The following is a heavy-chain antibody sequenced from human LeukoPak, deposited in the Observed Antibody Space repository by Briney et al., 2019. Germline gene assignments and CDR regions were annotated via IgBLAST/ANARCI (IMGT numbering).Heavy chain of an antibody. V-gene: IGHV1-2*02. J-gene: IGHJ4*02. Sequence: GASVKVSCKASGYTFTGYYIHWVRQAPGQGLEWMGWINPNSGGTNYAQKFQGRVTMTRDTSISTAYMELSRLRPDDTAVYYCARTLFRSAGVVVVAATSYWGQGTLVTVSS. CDR3: ARTLFRSAGVVVVAATSY. CDR1: GYTFTGYY. D-gene: IGHD2-15*01. CDR2: INPNSGGT.